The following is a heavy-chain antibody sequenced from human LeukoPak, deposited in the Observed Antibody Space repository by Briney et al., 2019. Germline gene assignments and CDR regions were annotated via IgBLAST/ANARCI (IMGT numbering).Heavy chain of an antibody. V-gene: IGHV3-23*01. J-gene: IGHJ4*02. CDR2: ISDSGGRT. CDR1: GITLSNYG. Sequence: GGSLRLSCAVSGITLSNYGMSWVRQAPGKGLEWVAGISDSGGRTNYADSVKGRFTISRKNSKNTLYLQMNSLRAEDTAVYFCAKRGVVIRVILVGFHKEAYYFDSWGQGAQVTVSS. D-gene: IGHD3-10*01. CDR3: AKRGVVIRVILVGFHKEAYYFDS.